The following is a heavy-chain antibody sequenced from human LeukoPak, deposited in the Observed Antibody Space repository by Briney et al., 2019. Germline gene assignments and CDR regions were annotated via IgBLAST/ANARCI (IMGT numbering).Heavy chain of an antibody. CDR3: ARGAAPDAFDA. Sequence: GGSLRLSCAASGFTFSSYIMNWVRQAPGKGLEWVSVIYSSGTTYYADSVKGRFTISRDTSKNTLYLQMSSLRADDTAVYYCARGAAPDAFDAWGQGTMVTVSS. D-gene: IGHD2-15*01. J-gene: IGHJ3*01. CDR1: GFTFSSYI. V-gene: IGHV3-53*01. CDR2: IYSSGTT.